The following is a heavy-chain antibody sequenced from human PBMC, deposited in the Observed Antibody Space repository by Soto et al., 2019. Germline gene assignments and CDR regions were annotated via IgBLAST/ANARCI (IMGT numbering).Heavy chain of an antibody. D-gene: IGHD3-3*01. CDR3: ARNAYYDFWSGYPAGADY. CDR2: IYYSGSA. J-gene: IGHJ4*02. Sequence: TSETLSLTCTVSGGSISSGDYYWSWIRQPPGKGLEWIGHIYYSGSAYYNPSLRSRVSISLDTSKNQFSLKLSSVTAADTAVYYCARNAYYDFWSGYPAGADYWGQGTLVTVSS. CDR1: GGSISSGDYY. V-gene: IGHV4-30-4*01.